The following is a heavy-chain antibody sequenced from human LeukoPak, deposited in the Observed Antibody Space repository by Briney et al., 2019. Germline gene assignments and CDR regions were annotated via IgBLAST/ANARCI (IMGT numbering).Heavy chain of an antibody. Sequence: GASVKVSCTASGYIFTSYGIKWVRQAPGQGLEWMGWISTYNGNTNYAQYLQGRVSMTTDTSTSTAYLELRNVRSDDTAIYFCARGLTGMMDSDSWGQGTLVIVSS. V-gene: IGHV1-18*01. CDR3: ARGLTGMMDSDS. CDR1: GYIFTSYG. D-gene: IGHD3-10*01. J-gene: IGHJ4*02. CDR2: ISTYNGNT.